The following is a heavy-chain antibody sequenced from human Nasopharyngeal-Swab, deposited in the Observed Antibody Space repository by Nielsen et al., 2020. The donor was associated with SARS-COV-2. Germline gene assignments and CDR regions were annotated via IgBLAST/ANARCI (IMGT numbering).Heavy chain of an antibody. CDR3: ASTPLDSSGYYYAFHY. J-gene: IGHJ4*02. CDR2: ISYDGSNK. D-gene: IGHD3-22*01. Sequence: LSLTCAASGFTFSRYTMHWVRQAPGKGLEWVAVISYDGSNKYCADSVKGRFTISRDISKNTLYLQMNSLRAEDTAVFYCASTPLDSSGYYYAFHYWGRGTLVTVSS. V-gene: IGHV3-30-3*01. CDR1: GFTFSRYT.